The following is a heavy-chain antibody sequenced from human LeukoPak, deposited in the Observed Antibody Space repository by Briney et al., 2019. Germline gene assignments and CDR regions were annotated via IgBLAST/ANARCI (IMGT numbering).Heavy chain of an antibody. V-gene: IGHV4-59*01. CDR1: GGSMSSYY. Sequence: SETLSLTCTVSGGSMSSYYWTLIRQPPGKGLEWIGHIYYTGSTSYNPSLKSRVTISLDTSKRQFSLKLTAVTAADTAVYYCAGGWSYFDYWGQGTLVTVSS. CDR3: AGGWSYFDY. J-gene: IGHJ4*02. D-gene: IGHD2-15*01. CDR2: IYYTGST.